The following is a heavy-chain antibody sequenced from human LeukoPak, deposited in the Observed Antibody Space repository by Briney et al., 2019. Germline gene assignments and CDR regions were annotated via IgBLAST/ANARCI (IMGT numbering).Heavy chain of an antibody. V-gene: IGHV1-3*01. D-gene: IGHD3-10*01. Sequence: GASVKVSCKASGYTFTSYAMHWVRQAPGQRLEWMGWINAGNGNTKYSQKFQGRVTITRDTSASTAYVELSSLRSEDTAVYYCARDRGGSGSYLGRYLNFWGQGTLVTVSS. CDR2: INAGNGNT. CDR1: GYTFTSYA. CDR3: ARDRGGSGSYLGRYLNF. J-gene: IGHJ4*02.